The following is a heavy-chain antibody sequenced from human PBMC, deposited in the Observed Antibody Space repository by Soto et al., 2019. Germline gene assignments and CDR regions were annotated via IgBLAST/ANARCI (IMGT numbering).Heavy chain of an antibody. CDR3: ARRGSSSWYGY. CDR2: IYYSGST. Sequence: QLQLQESGPGLVKPSETLSLTCTVSGGSISSNSYYWGWIRQPPGKGLEWIGSIYYSGSTYYNPSLKRRXTXSXHTSTNQFSLRLSSVTAADTAEYYCARRGSSSWYGYWGQGTLVTVSS. J-gene: IGHJ4*02. CDR1: GGSISSNSYY. D-gene: IGHD6-13*01. V-gene: IGHV4-39*01.